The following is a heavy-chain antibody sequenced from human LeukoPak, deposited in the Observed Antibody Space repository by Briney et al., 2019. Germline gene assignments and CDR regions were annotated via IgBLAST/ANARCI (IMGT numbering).Heavy chain of an antibody. J-gene: IGHJ5*02. V-gene: IGHV6-1*01. D-gene: IGHD6-13*01. Sequence: SQTLSLTCAISGDSVSSNSAAWNWIRQSPSRGLEWLGRTYYRSKWYNDYAVSVKSRITINPDTSKNQFSLQLNSVTPEDTAVYYCAGYIAAAGGDNWFDPWGQGTPVTVSS. CDR3: AGYIAAAGGDNWFDP. CDR2: TYYRSKWYN. CDR1: GDSVSSNSAA.